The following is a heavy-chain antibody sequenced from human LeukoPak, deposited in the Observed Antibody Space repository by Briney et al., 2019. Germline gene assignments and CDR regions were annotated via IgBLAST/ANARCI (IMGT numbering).Heavy chain of an antibody. CDR3: ARERGGILAAPTYYFDY. Sequence: SETLSLTCTVSGGSISSYYWSWIRQPPGKGLEWIGTFYNSGSTNYNPSLKSRVTISVDTSKNQFSLRLSSVTAADTAVYYCARERGGILAAPTYYFDYWGQGTLVTVSS. J-gene: IGHJ4*02. CDR2: FYNSGST. V-gene: IGHV4-59*01. CDR1: GGSISSYY. D-gene: IGHD2-15*01.